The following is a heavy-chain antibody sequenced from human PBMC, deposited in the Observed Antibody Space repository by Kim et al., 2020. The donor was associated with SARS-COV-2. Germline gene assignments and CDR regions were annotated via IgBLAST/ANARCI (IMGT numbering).Heavy chain of an antibody. V-gene: IGHV3-30*07. Sequence: DSVKGRFTIAEDKSENTLYLQMNDLRAEDTAVYYCARDSRVFESPDNFDYWGQGTLVTVSS. CDR3: ARDSRVFESPDNFDY. J-gene: IGHJ4*02.